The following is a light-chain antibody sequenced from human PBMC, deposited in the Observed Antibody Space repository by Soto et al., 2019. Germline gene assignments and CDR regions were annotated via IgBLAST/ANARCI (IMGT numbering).Light chain of an antibody. J-gene: IGLJ1*01. CDR2: EVS. CDR1: SSDVGSYNL. Sequence: QSALTQPASVSGSPGQSITISCTGTSSDVGSYNLVSWYQQHPGKAPKLMIYEVSKRPSGVSNRFSGSKSANTASLTISGLQVDDEADYYCCSYGGRSTYVFGTGTKLTVL. V-gene: IGLV2-23*02. CDR3: CSYGGRSTYV.